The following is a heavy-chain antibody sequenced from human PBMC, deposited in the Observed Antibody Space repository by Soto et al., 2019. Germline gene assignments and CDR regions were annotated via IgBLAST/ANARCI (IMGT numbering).Heavy chain of an antibody. CDR2: ISAYNGNT. Sequence: QVQLVQSGAEVKKPGASVKVSCKASGYTFTSYGITWVRQAPGQGLEWMGGISAYNGNTNYAQQLQGRVTMTTDTSTSTAYMELRSLRSDDTAVYYCARASSYCGGDCYYYYGMDVWGQGTTVTVSS. CDR1: GYTFTSYG. CDR3: ARASSYCGGDCYYYYGMDV. J-gene: IGHJ6*02. V-gene: IGHV1-18*01. D-gene: IGHD2-21*02.